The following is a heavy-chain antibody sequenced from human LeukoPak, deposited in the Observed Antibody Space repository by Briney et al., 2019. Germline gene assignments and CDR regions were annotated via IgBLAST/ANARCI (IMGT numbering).Heavy chain of an antibody. CDR2: INPSGGST. CDR3: AREDYYGSGSQPVDAFDI. CDR1: GYTFTGYY. D-gene: IGHD3-10*01. Sequence: ASVKVSCKASGYTFTGYYMHWVRQAPGQGLEWMGWINPSGGSTSYAQKFQGRVTMTRDMSTSTIYMELSSLRSEDTAVYYCAREDYYGSGSQPVDAFDIWGQGTMVTVSS. V-gene: IGHV1-46*01. J-gene: IGHJ3*02.